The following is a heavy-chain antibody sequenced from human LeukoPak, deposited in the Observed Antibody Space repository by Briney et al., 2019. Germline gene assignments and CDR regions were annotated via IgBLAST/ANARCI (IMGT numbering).Heavy chain of an antibody. CDR2: IFDAGRT. CDR3: AGATKWLAHDF. D-gene: IGHD6-19*01. Sequence: PGGSLRLSCAASGFTVGGTYMSWVRQAAGKGWQWVSTIFDAGRTTYADSVQGRFTISRDGYMNTLFLQMNSLRADDTAVYYCAGATKWLAHDFWGQGILVTVSS. CDR1: GFTVGGTY. V-gene: IGHV3-53*01. J-gene: IGHJ4*02.